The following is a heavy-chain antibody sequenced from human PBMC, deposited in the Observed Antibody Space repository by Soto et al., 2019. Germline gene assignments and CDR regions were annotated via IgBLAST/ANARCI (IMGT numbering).Heavy chain of an antibody. D-gene: IGHD3-9*01. V-gene: IGHV1-69*13. J-gene: IGHJ5*02. CDR2: IIPIFGTA. CDR1: GGTFSSYA. Sequence: ASVKVSCKASGGTFSSYAISWVRQAPGQGLEWMGGIIPIFGTANYAQKFQGRVTITADESTSTAYMELSSLRSEDTAVYYCARCYDILTDNPEFDPWGQGTLVTVSS. CDR3: ARCYDILTDNPEFDP.